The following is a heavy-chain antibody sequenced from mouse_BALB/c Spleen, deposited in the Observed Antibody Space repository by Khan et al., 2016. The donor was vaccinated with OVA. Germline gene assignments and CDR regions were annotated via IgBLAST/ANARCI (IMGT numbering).Heavy chain of an antibody. J-gene: IGHJ1*01. D-gene: IGHD4-1*01. CDR3: TRRNWDYWYVDV. CDR2: INPSNGGP. Sequence: QVQLQQPGAELVKPGASVKLSCKASGYTFTSYYMYWVKQRPGQGLEWIGGINPSNGGPNFNEKFTSKATLTVDKSSSTAYMQLSSLTSEDSAVYYWTRRNWDYWYVDVWGAGTTVTVAS. V-gene: IGHV1S81*02. CDR1: GYTFTSYY.